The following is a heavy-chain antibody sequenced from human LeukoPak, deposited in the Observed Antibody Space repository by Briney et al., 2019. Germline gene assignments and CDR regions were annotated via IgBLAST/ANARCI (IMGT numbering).Heavy chain of an antibody. Sequence: ASVKVSCKASGYTFTSYDINWVRQAPGQGLEWMGWMNPNSGNTGYAQKFQGRVTMTRNTSISTAYMELSSLRSEDTAVSYCVRMVRGVMSPRRYYFDYWGQGTLVTVSS. CDR2: MNPNSGNT. CDR3: VRMVRGVMSPRRYYFDY. J-gene: IGHJ4*02. D-gene: IGHD3-10*01. V-gene: IGHV1-8*01. CDR1: GYTFTSYD.